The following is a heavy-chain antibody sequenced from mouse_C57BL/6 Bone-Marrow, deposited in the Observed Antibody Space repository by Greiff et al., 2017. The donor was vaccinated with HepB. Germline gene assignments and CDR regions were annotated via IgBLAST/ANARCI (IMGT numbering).Heavy chain of an antibody. CDR1: GFSLTSYG. CDR2: IWSGGST. D-gene: IGHD4-1*01. Sequence: QVHVKQSGPGLVQPSQSLSITCTVSGFSLTSYGVHWVRQSPGKGLEWLGVIWSGGSTDYNAAFISRLTISKDNSKSQVFFKMNSLQADDTAIYYCARNGLGRGGYYFDYWGQGTTLTVSS. CDR3: ARNGLGRGGYYFDY. J-gene: IGHJ2*01. V-gene: IGHV2-2*01.